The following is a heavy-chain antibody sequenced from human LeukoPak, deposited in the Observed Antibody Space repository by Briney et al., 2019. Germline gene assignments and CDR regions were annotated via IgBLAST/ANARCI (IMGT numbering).Heavy chain of an antibody. CDR1: GGSISSGSYY. Sequence: KPSETLSLTCSVSGGSISSGSYYWSWIRQPAGKGLEWIGRFYTSGSTNYNPSLKSRVTISVDTSNNQFSLHLRSVTAADTAVYEIAAARVGYAFDIWGQGTMVTVSS. J-gene: IGHJ3*02. D-gene: IGHD6-13*01. CDR2: FYTSGST. V-gene: IGHV4-61*02. CDR3: AAARVGYAFDI.